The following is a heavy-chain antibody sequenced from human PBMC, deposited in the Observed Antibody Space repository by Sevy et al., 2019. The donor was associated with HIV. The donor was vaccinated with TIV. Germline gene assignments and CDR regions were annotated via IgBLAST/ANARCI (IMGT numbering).Heavy chain of an antibody. J-gene: IGHJ4*02. D-gene: IGHD3-22*01. Sequence: GGSLRLSCAASGFTFSSYAMSWVRQAPGKGLEWVSAISGSGGSTYYADSVKGRFTISRDNSKNTLYLQMNSLRAEDTAVYYCATELGTHYYDSSGYYSDYWGQGTLVTVSS. CDR3: ATELGTHYYDSSGYYSDY. CDR1: GFTFSSYA. CDR2: ISGSGGST. V-gene: IGHV3-23*01.